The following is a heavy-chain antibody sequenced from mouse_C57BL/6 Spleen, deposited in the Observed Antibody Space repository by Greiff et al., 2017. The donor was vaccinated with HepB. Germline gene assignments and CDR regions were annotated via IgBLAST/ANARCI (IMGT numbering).Heavy chain of an antibody. CDR1: GYTFTSYD. V-gene: IGHV1-85*01. J-gene: IGHJ3*01. CDR2: IYPRDGST. Sequence: VQLQESGPELVKPGASVKLSCKASGYTFTSYDINWVKQRPGQGLEWIGWIYPRDGSTKYNEKFKGKATLTVDTSSSTAYMELHSLTSEDSAVYFCARRGSYDYDQGLAYWGQGTLVTVSA. CDR3: ARRGSYDYDQGLAY. D-gene: IGHD2-4*01.